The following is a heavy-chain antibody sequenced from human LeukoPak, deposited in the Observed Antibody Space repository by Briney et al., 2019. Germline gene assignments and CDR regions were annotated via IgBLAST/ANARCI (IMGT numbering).Heavy chain of an antibody. D-gene: IGHD6-19*01. Sequence: GGSLRLSCAASGVTLRSSGMHWVRQLPGQALEWVATLSFDGTTTYYADSVKGRFTISRDTSTNTLWLQMNSLRPEATARYHCSRSPEWHWLSHFDFWGLGTLVTVSS. CDR2: LSFDGTTT. V-gene: IGHV3-30*03. CDR1: GVTLRSSG. CDR3: SRSPEWHWLSHFDF. J-gene: IGHJ4*02.